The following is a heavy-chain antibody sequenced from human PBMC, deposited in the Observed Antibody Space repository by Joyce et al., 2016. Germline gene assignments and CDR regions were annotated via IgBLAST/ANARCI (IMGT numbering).Heavy chain of an antibody. Sequence: EVQLVEYGGGLVQPGGSLRLSCAASGIIFGNKEMNWGRQAPGEGVEWISSINSGESRIHYADSVRGRFTISRDNARNSLFLEMNSLRVEDTAMYYCTTPSCANWGQGGLVTVSS. J-gene: IGHJ4*02. V-gene: IGHV3-48*03. CDR1: GIIFGNKE. CDR2: INSGESRI. D-gene: IGHD2-2*01. CDR3: TTPSCAN.